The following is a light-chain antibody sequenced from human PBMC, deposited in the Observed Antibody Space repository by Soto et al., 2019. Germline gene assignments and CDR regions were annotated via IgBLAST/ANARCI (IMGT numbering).Light chain of an antibody. CDR1: SSDVGGYNY. Sequence: QSALTQPASVAGSPEQSITISCTGTSSDVGGYNYVSWYQQHPGKTPKLMIYEVSNRPSGVSNRFSGSKSGNTASLTISGLQAEDDADYYCSSYTSSSTYVFGTGSKLTVL. V-gene: IGLV2-14*01. J-gene: IGLJ1*01. CDR2: EVS. CDR3: SSYTSSSTYV.